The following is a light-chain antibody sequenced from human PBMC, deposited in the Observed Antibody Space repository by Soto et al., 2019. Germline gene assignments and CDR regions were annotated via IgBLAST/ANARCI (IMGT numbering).Light chain of an antibody. J-gene: IGKJ2*01. CDR3: QQYNSWPPSYT. V-gene: IGKV3-15*01. Sequence: EIVMTQSPATLSVSLGDRATLSCRASQSVTTYLAWYQQKPGQAPRLLIYGASTTDTGIPARFSGSGSETDFTLTLTSMQSEAFAFYYCQQYNSWPPSYTFGQGTKLEIK. CDR2: GAS. CDR1: QSVTTY.